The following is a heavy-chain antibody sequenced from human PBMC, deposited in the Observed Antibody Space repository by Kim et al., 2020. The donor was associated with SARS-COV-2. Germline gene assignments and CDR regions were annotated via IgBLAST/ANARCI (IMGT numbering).Heavy chain of an antibody. J-gene: IGHJ6*02. CDR2: VSYDGSNT. CDR1: GLRFDDSA. Sequence: GGSLRLSCAASGLRFDDSAMNWVRQPPGKGLEWVAVVSYDGSNTYYADSVRGRFTISRDNSKSTLYLQMNSLRLEDTAVYYCARGNYYESLSLSHYYNGMDVWGRGTTVTVSS. D-gene: IGHD3-22*01. V-gene: IGHV3-30*04. CDR3: ARGNYYESLSLSHYYNGMDV.